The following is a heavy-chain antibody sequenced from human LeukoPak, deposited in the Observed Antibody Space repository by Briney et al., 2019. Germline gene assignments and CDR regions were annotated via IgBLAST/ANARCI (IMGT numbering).Heavy chain of an antibody. D-gene: IGHD3-9*01. CDR3: AKVRYFDWLSPFNWFDP. J-gene: IGHJ5*02. V-gene: IGHV3-23*01. CDR1: GFSFSSYA. Sequence: GGSLRLSRAASGFSFSSYAMSWVRQAPGKGLEWVSGISGSGGSTDYADSVKGRFTISRDNSKNTLYLQMNSLRAEDTAVYYCAKVRYFDWLSPFNWFDPWGQGTLVTVSS. CDR2: ISGSGGST.